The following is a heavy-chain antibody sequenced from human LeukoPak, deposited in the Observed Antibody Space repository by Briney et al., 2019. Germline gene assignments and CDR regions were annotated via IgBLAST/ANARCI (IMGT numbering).Heavy chain of an antibody. J-gene: IGHJ3*02. CDR1: GYTFTSYG. D-gene: IGHD3-22*01. V-gene: IGHV1-18*01. Sequence: ASVKVSCKASGYTFTSYGISWVRQAPGQGLEWMGWISPYNGNTNYAQKLQGRVTMTTDTSTSTAYMELRSLRSDDTAVYYCARSNYDSSGYDDAFDIWGQGTMVTVSS. CDR3: ARSNYDSSGYDDAFDI. CDR2: ISPYNGNT.